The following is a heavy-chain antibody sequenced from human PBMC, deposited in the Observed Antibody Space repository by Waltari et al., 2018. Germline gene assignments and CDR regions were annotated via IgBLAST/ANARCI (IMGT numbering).Heavy chain of an antibody. Sequence: QVQLVESGGGVVQPGGSLRLSCAASGFTFSSYGMHWVRQAPGKGLEWVAFRRYDGSNKYYADSVKGRFTISRDNSKNTLYLQTNSLRAEDTAVYYCAKDLRSCMDVWGKGTTVTVSS. CDR3: AKDLRSCMDV. V-gene: IGHV3-30*02. CDR1: GFTFSSYG. CDR2: RRYDGSNK. J-gene: IGHJ6*03.